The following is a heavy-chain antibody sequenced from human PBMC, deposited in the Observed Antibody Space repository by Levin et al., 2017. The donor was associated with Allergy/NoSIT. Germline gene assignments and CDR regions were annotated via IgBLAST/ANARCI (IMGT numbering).Heavy chain of an antibody. CDR1: GDSIRSYY. Sequence: SETLSLTCTVSGDSIRSYYWSWIRQSPGKGLEWLAFFFYSGSTLYNPSLRSRVTISVDTSKNQLSLEMSSVTAADTAVYYCARAGEGYSGYVDGFDVWGQGTMVTVSS. D-gene: IGHD5-12*01. V-gene: IGHV4-59*01. CDR2: FFYSGST. CDR3: ARAGEGYSGYVDGFDV. J-gene: IGHJ3*01.